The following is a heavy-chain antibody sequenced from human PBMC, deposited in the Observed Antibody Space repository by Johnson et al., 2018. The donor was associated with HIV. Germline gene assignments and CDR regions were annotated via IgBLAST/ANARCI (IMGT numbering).Heavy chain of an antibody. CDR3: AKDKDAFDI. Sequence: QMQLVESGGGLVQPGGSLRLSCAASGFRFSDYYMSWIRQAPGKGLEWVAVISYDGSNKYYADSVKGRFTISRDNSKNTLYLQMNSLRAEDTAVYYCAKDKDAFDIWGQGTMVTVSS. V-gene: IGHV3-30*18. J-gene: IGHJ3*02. CDR2: ISYDGSNK. CDR1: GFRFSDYY.